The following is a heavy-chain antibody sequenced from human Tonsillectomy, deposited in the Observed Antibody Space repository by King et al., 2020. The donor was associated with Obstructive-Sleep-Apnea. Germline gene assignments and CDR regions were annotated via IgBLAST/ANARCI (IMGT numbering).Heavy chain of an antibody. CDR1: GLTFRDYG. D-gene: IGHD1-14*01. V-gene: IGHV3-30*18. CDR2: ISYDGTKT. CDR3: SNRRLRNSRYWYFDY. J-gene: IGHJ4*02. Sequence: VQLVESGGGVVQPGTSLRLSCAASGLTFRDYGMHWVRQAPGKGLEWVAFISYDGTKTYYTDSVQGRFTISRDNSKKTLYLQMNNLGREDPAVYYCSNRRLRNSRYWYFDYWGQRTLVTVSS.